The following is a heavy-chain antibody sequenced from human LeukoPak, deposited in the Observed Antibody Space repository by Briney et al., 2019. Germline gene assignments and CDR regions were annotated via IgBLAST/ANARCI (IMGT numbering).Heavy chain of an antibody. CDR1: GYDFTSYG. CDR3: ARERRPGHSPDFSDFDY. V-gene: IGHV1-18*01. D-gene: IGHD1-14*01. Sequence: ASVKVSCKASGYDFTSYGINWVRQAPGQGLEWMGWISTYNGQTKYTQSLQGRVAMTTDTATSTVYLDLGSLRPDHTAVYYCARERRPGHSPDFSDFDYWGQGTLVTVSS. J-gene: IGHJ4*02. CDR2: ISTYNGQT.